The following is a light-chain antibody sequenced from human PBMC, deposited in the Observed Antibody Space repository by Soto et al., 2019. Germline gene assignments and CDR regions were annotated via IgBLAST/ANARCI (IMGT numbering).Light chain of an antibody. Sequence: QSALTQPPSASGSPGQSVTISCTGTSSDVGGYNYVSWYQQHTGKAPKLMIYEVSKRPSGVPDRFYGSKSGNTASLTVSGLQAEDEADYYRSSYAGSNNLVFGGGTKLTVL. CDR2: EVS. CDR3: SSYAGSNNLV. CDR1: SSDVGGYNY. J-gene: IGLJ2*01. V-gene: IGLV2-8*01.